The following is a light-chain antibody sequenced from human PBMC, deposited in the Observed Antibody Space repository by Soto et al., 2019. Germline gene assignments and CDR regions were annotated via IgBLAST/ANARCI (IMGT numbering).Light chain of an antibody. V-gene: IGKV3-20*01. CDR1: QSVSSRD. J-gene: IGKJ2*01. CDR2: ATS. Sequence: EIVLTQSPGTLSLSPGERATLSCRASQSVSSRDLAWYQQKPGQAPRLLIYATSSRAAGIPDRFSGSGSGTDFTLTISRLEPEDFAVYYCQQYRTSPPMYTFGQGTKLEIK. CDR3: QQYRTSPPMYT.